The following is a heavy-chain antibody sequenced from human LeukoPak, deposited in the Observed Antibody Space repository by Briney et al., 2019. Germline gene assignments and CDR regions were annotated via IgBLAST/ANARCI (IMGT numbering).Heavy chain of an antibody. V-gene: IGHV3-23*01. J-gene: IGHJ4*02. CDR3: VKGRDYNDASAYYIGDY. CDR1: GVTFSTHA. D-gene: IGHD3-22*01. CDR2: ITGSGTGT. Sequence: PGGSLRLSCAASGVTFSTHAMSWGRQAPGKRPEWVSCITGSGTGTYYRDSVKGRFTISRENSNDTLYLQMNSLRAEDTAVYYCVKGRDYNDASAYYIGDYWGQGTLVTVSS.